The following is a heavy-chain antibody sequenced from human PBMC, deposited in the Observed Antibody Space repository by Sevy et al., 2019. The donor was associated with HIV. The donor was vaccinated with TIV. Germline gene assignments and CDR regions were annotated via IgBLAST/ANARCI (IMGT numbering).Heavy chain of an antibody. CDR1: GFTFSNAW. CDR3: TTLGYCSGGSCYSGYNWFDP. V-gene: IGHV3-15*01. D-gene: IGHD2-15*01. Sequence: GGSLRLSCAASGFTFSNAWMSWVRQAPGKGLEWVGRTKSKTDGGTTDYAAPVKGRFTISRDDSKNTLYLQMNSLKTEDTAVYYCTTLGYCSGGSCYSGYNWFDPWGQGTLVTVSS. J-gene: IGHJ5*02. CDR2: TKSKTDGGTT.